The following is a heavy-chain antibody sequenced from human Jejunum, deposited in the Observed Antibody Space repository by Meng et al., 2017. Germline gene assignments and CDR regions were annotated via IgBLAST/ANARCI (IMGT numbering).Heavy chain of an antibody. CDR1: GFTFSNCW. D-gene: IGHD1-14*01. CDR3: TTNRAMDV. CDR2: INQDGSEK. Sequence: GESLKISCAASGFTFSNCWMSWVRQAPGKGLEWVAYINQDGSEKKYVDSVEGRFSISRDNAKNSLYLQMNSLRAEDPAVYYCTTNRAMDVWGQGTTVTVSS. J-gene: IGHJ6*02. V-gene: IGHV3-7*01.